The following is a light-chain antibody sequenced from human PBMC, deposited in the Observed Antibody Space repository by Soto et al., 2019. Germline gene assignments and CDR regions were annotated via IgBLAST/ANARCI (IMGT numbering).Light chain of an antibody. CDR3: QHYNSNSPT. CDR1: QSISHW. V-gene: IGKV1-5*01. J-gene: IGKJ1*01. Sequence: DIQMTQSPATLSASVGDSVTITCRASQSISHWLAWYQQKPGKAPKFLIYDASSLESGVPSRFSGSGSGTEFTLTISSLQPDDFATYYCQHYNSNSPTFGQGTKVDIK. CDR2: DAS.